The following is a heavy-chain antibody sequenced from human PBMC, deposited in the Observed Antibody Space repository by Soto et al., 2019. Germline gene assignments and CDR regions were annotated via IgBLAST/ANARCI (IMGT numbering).Heavy chain of an antibody. CDR1: GGSVSSSFF. Sequence: QVLLQESGPGLVQPSGTLSLSCAVSGGSVSSSFFWGWVRQPPGKGLEWIGDIFHSGSVNYNPSLKIRVTISIDKSKNQFSLELNSVTTADTAVYYCARSFGWYAIDYWGQGTLVIVSS. D-gene: IGHD6-19*01. CDR3: ARSFGWYAIDY. J-gene: IGHJ4*02. V-gene: IGHV4-4*02. CDR2: IFHSGSV.